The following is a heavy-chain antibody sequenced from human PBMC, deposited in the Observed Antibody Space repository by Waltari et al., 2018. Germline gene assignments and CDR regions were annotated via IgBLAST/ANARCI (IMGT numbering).Heavy chain of an antibody. V-gene: IGHV5-51*01. CDR1: GYSFTSYW. J-gene: IGHJ5*02. Sequence: EVQLVQSGAEVKKPGESLKISCKGSGYSFTSYWNGWVRQMPGKGLEWMGIIYPCDSDTRYSPSFQGQVTISADKSISTAYLQWSSLKASDTAMYYCARRGPRGYSGYDFWFDPWGQGTLVTVSS. D-gene: IGHD5-12*01. CDR2: IYPCDSDT. CDR3: ARRGPRGYSGYDFWFDP.